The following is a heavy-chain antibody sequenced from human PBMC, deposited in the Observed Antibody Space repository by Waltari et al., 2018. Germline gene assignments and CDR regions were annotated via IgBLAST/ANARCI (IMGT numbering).Heavy chain of an antibody. D-gene: IGHD3-3*01. Sequence: EGQLVESGGGLVQPGGSVTLSCAASGFAFSDAWMSWVRQVPGKGGEWVGRIKDKSDGGTTDYATPVKGRFTISRDDSKNLLSLEMNSLKTDDTGVYYCVAPWTIWGQGTLVTVSA. CDR3: VAPWTI. V-gene: IGHV3-15*01. J-gene: IGHJ4*02. CDR1: GFAFSDAW. CDR2: IKDKSDGGTT.